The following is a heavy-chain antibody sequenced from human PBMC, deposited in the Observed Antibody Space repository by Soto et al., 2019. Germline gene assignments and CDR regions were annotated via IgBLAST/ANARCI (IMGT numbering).Heavy chain of an antibody. CDR3: ARDYGSGSYPNYFDY. D-gene: IGHD3-10*01. CDR2: ISSSGSTI. CDR1: GFTFSDYY. Sequence: GGSLRLSCAASGFTFSDYYMSWIRQAPGKGLEWVSYISSSGSTIYYADSVKGRFTISRDNAKNSLYLQMNSLRAEDTAVYYCARDYGSGSYPNYFDYWGQGTLVTVSS. V-gene: IGHV3-11*01. J-gene: IGHJ4*02.